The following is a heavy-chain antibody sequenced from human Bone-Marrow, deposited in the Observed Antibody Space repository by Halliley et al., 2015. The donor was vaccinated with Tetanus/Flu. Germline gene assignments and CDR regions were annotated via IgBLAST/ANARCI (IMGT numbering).Heavy chain of an antibody. CDR3: ARRVAVAGYGMDV. J-gene: IGHJ6*02. Sequence: MGRIDPTASYTNYRPSFQGHVTISADKPIGPAYLRWSSLKASDTAIYYRARRVAVAGYGMDVWGQGTMVTVSS. CDR2: IDPTASYT. V-gene: IGHV5-10-1*01. D-gene: IGHD6-19*01.